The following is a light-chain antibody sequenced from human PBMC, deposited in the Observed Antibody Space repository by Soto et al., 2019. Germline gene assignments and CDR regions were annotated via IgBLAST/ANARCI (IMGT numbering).Light chain of an antibody. J-gene: IGKJ1*01. Sequence: EIVMTQSPATLSVSPGERATLSCRASQSVSSNLAWYQQKPGQAPRLLIYGASTRATVIPARFSGSGSGTEFTLTISSLQSEDFAVYYCQHYNNWPRTFGQGTKVEIK. CDR2: GAS. V-gene: IGKV3-15*01. CDR1: QSVSSN. CDR3: QHYNNWPRT.